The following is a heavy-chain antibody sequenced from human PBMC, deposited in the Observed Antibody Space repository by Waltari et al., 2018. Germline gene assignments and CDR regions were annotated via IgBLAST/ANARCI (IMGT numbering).Heavy chain of an antibody. Sequence: QVQLVESGGGVVQPGRSLRLSCEASGFTFSSYAMHWFRQAPGQGLEWVAVRSYDGSNKYYAEFVKCRFTISRDNSKNTLYLQMNSLRAEDTAVYYCARGQGPVWELPNYWGQGTLVTVSS. V-gene: IGHV3-30*01. CDR3: ARGQGPVWELPNY. D-gene: IGHD1-26*01. J-gene: IGHJ4*02. CDR1: GFTFSSYA. CDR2: RSYDGSNK.